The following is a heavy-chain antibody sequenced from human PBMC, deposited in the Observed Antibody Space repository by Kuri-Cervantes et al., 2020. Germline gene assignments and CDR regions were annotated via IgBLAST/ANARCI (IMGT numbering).Heavy chain of an antibody. J-gene: IGHJ4*02. D-gene: IGHD6-13*01. CDR2: IYSSGST. V-gene: IGHV4-4*07. CDR3: ASVVLAAASPIFDY. Sequence: SETLSLTCSVSGGFISSYYWSWIRQPAGKGLEWIGRIYSSGSTSYNPSLKSRVNISVDKSKKQFSLKLSSVTAADTAVYYCASVVLAAASPIFDYWGQGTLVTVSS. CDR1: GGFISSYY.